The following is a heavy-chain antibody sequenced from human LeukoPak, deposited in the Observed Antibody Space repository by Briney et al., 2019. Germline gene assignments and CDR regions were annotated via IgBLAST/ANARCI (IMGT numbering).Heavy chain of an antibody. V-gene: IGHV3-30*02. Sequence: GGSLRLSCVGHGLTLSNYGMHWFRQAPGRGLEWVAFIRYDGIEKHYTDSVKGRFTISRDNAKNTLYLQMNSLRGEDTAVYYCGREIQAPGKTLEYWGQGTLVTVSS. J-gene: IGHJ4*02. CDR1: GLTLSNYG. CDR2: IRYDGIEK. CDR3: GREIQAPGKTLEY.